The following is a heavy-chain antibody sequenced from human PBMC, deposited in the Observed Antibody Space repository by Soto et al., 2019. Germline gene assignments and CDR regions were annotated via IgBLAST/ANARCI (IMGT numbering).Heavy chain of an antibody. CDR2: ISWNSGSI. CDR3: ATDGINDLWSGYPISGNAFDI. D-gene: IGHD3-3*01. CDR1: GFTFDDYA. Sequence: EVQLVESGGGLVQPGRSLRLSCAASGFTFDDYAMHWVRQAPGKGLEWVSGISWNSGSIGYADSVKGRFTISRDNAKNSLYLQMNSLSAEDTALYYCATDGINDLWSGYPISGNAFDIWGQGKMVTVSS. J-gene: IGHJ3*02. V-gene: IGHV3-9*01.